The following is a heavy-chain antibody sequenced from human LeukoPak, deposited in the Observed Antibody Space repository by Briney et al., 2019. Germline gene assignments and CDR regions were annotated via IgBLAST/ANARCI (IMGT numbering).Heavy chain of an antibody. D-gene: IGHD2-15*01. Sequence: GGSLRLSCAASGFTFSSYSMNWVRQAPGKGLEWVPSISSSSSYIYYADSVKGRFTISRDNAKNSLYLQMNSLRAEDTAVYYCARALGIVAPTFYFDYWGQGTLVTVSS. CDR2: ISSSSSYI. CDR1: GFTFSSYS. CDR3: ARALGIVAPTFYFDY. J-gene: IGHJ4*02. V-gene: IGHV3-21*01.